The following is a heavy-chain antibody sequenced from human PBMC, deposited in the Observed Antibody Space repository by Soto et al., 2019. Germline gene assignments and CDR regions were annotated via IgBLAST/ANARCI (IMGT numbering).Heavy chain of an antibody. J-gene: IGHJ4*02. CDR2: INPSGGST. Sequence: GASVKVSCKASGYTFTSYYMHWVRQAPGQGLEWMGIINPSGGSTSYAQKFQGRVTMTRDTSTSTVYMELSSLRSEDTAVYYCARDLESAAAYYGSGSYLTYFDYWRQGTLVTVSS. CDR3: ARDLESAAAYYGSGSYLTYFDY. D-gene: IGHD3-10*01. V-gene: IGHV1-46*01. CDR1: GYTFTSYY.